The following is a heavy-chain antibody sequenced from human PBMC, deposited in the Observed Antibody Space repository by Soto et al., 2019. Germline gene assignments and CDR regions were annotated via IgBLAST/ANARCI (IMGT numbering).Heavy chain of an antibody. D-gene: IGHD4-17*01. V-gene: IGHV3-74*01. CDR3: VRASKDYVSFWFDS. CDR2: INSDGSST. Sequence: EVQLVESGGGLVQPGESLRLSCAASGFTFRTYWMHWVRQAPGKGLVWVARINSDGSSTSYAGSVKGRFTISRDDAENTLFLAMNTLRVDDTAVYYCVRASKDYVSFWFDSWGQGTLVTVSS. J-gene: IGHJ5*01. CDR1: GFTFRTYW.